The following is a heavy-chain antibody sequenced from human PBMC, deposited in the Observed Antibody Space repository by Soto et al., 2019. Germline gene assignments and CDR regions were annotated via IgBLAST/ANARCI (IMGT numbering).Heavy chain of an antibody. V-gene: IGHV4-39*01. CDR3: ASLWFGELLPHY. J-gene: IGHJ4*02. Sequence: PSETLSLTCTVSGDSISSNNYYWGWIRQPPGKGLEWIGNIYYSGSTYYNPSLKSRVTISVDTSKNQFSLKLSSVTAADTAVYYCASLWFGELLPHYWGQGTLVTVSS. CDR2: IYYSGST. D-gene: IGHD3-10*01. CDR1: GDSISSNNYY.